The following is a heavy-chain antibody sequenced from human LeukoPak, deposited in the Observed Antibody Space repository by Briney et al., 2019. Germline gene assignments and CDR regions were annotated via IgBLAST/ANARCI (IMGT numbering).Heavy chain of an antibody. D-gene: IGHD1-26*01. CDR2: INSDGSST. CDR3: TTDGVGVEGATYDN. CDR1: GFTFSSYW. V-gene: IGHV3-74*01. J-gene: IGHJ4*02. Sequence: GGSLRLSCAASGFTFSSYWMHWVRQAPGKGLVWVSRINSDGSSTTYADSVKGRFTISRDNAKNTLYLQMNSLKTEDTAVYYCTTDGVGVEGATYDNWGQGTLVSVSS.